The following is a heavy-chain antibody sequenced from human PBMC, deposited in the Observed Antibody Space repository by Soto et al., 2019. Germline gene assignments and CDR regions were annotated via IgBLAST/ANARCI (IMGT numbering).Heavy chain of an antibody. D-gene: IGHD6-19*01. CDR3: ANSSGSYASTWFDP. CDR1: GDTFSTDA. CDR2: IIPMSGTP. V-gene: IGHV1-69*01. J-gene: IGHJ5*02. Sequence: QVQLVQSGADVKKPGSSVKVSCEASGDTFSTDAINWVRQAPGQGLEWMGAIIPMSGTPNYSQKIQGRVTIIADEYTSTAYMELSGLKSDDTAVYFCANSSGSYASTWFDPWGQGNLVTVSS.